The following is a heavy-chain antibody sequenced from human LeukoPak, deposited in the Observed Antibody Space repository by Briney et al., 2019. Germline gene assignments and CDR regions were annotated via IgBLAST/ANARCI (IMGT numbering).Heavy chain of an antibody. V-gene: IGHV3-30*18. Sequence: GGSLRLSCAASGFTFRSYGMHWVRQAPGKGLEWVAVISYDGSNKYYADSVKGRFTISRDNSKNTLYLQMNSLRAEDTAVYYCAKDLDSSGWYGFYWGQGTLVTVSS. D-gene: IGHD6-19*01. J-gene: IGHJ4*02. CDR1: GFTFRSYG. CDR2: ISYDGSNK. CDR3: AKDLDSSGWYGFY.